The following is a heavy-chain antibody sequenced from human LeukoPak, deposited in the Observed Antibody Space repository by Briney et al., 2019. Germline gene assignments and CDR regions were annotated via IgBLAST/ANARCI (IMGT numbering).Heavy chain of an antibody. D-gene: IGHD6-19*01. CDR3: ARVAVAVPPAQYYYGMDV. J-gene: IGHJ6*02. CDR2: IIPILGIA. V-gene: IGHV1-69*04. Sequence: GASVKVSCKASGGTFSSYAISWVRQAPGQGLEWMGRIIPILGIANYAQKFQGRVTITADKSTSTAYMELRSLRSEDTAVYYRARVAVAVPPAQYYYGMDVWGQGTTVTVSS. CDR1: GGTFSSYA.